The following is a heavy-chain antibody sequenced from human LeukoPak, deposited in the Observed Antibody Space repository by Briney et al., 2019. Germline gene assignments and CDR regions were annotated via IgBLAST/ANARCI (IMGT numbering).Heavy chain of an antibody. CDR3: ARGGKATVVTM. J-gene: IGHJ4*02. CDR2: TQTGGVT. V-gene: IGHV4-4*09. CDR1: GGSITTYH. D-gene: IGHD4-23*01. Sequence: SETLSLTCTIFGGSITTYHWSWIRQPPGKGLEWIGYTQTGGVTNYNPSLKSRVSMSVDTSKNQFSLKLTSVTAADTAVYYCARGGKATVVTMWGQGILVTVSS.